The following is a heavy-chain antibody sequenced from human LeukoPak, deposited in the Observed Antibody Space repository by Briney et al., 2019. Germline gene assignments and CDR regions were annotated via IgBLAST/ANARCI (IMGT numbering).Heavy chain of an antibody. Sequence: SETLSLTCTVSGGSISSSSYFWGWIRQPPGRGLKWIGNIYYSGSTYYNPSLKSRVTISVDTSKNQFSLMLSSVTAADTAVYYCARNYDFWSGYLDYWGQGTLVTVSS. V-gene: IGHV4-39*07. CDR2: IYYSGST. CDR1: GGSISSSSYF. D-gene: IGHD3-3*01. CDR3: ARNYDFWSGYLDY. J-gene: IGHJ4*02.